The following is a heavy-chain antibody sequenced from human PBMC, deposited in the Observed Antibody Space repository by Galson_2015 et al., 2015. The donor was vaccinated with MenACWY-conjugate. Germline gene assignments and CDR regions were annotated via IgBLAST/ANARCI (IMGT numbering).Heavy chain of an antibody. Sequence: SVKVSCKASGGTFSNYGISWVRQAPGQGLEWMGGIIPMFGTVNPAQKFKGRVTITADDSTSTAYMELSSLTFEDTAVYYCARDRRRESYYYYYGFDVWGQGTTVTVSS. CDR1: GGTFSNYG. V-gene: IGHV1-69*13. CDR2: IIPMFGTV. J-gene: IGHJ6*02. CDR3: ARDRRRESYYYYYGFDV.